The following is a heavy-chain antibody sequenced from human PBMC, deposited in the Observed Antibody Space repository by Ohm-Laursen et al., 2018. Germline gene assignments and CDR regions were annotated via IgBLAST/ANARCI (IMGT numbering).Heavy chain of an antibody. D-gene: IGHD3-22*01. J-gene: IGHJ4*02. CDR2: ISGSGGRT. V-gene: IGHV3-23*01. Sequence: SLRLSCTASGFTFSNYAMGWVRQAPGKGLEWVSGISGSGGRTYYADSVKGRFTISRDNSQNTLYLQMNSLRAEDTAVYYCAKGDVDSSAYYYVPFDYWGQGTLVTVSS. CDR3: AKGDVDSSAYYYVPFDY. CDR1: GFTFSNYA.